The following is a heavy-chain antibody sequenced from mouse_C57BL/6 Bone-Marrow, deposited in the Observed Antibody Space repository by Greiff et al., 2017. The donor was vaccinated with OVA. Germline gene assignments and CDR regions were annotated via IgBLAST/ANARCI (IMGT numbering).Heavy chain of an antibody. CDR3: GKYYGSNYCYFDV. J-gene: IGHJ1*03. CDR1: GFSLTSYG. Sequence: QVQLQQSGPGLVQPSQSLSITCTVSGFSLTSYGVHWVRQSPGKGLEWLGVLCPGGGAASSAAFMSRLSITKDNSKSHVFLIMNSMQADDTAIYYCGKYYGSNYCYFDVWGTGTSVTVSS. CDR2: LCPGGGA. D-gene: IGHD1-1*01. V-gene: IGHV2-5*01.